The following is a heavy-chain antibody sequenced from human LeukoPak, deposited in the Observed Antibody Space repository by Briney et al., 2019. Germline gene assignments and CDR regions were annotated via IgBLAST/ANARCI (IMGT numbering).Heavy chain of an antibody. Sequence: SETLSLFCTLSGGSICTYYWSWIRQPPGMGLEWIGYIYHSGSTNYNPSPKSRVTISVDTSNDQFSLKLSSVTAADTAMYYCARGGGYASPIGYWGQGALVTVSS. CDR2: IYHSGST. CDR3: ARGGGYASPIGY. J-gene: IGHJ4*02. D-gene: IGHD5-12*01. V-gene: IGHV4-59*01. CDR1: GGSICTYY.